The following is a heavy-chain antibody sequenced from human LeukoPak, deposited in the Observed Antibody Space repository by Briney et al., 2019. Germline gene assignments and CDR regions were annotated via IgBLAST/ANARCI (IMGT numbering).Heavy chain of an antibody. CDR2: ISSSSSYI. V-gene: IGHV3-21*01. Sequence: GGSLRLSCAASGFTFSSYSMNWVRQAPGKGLEWVSSISSSSSYIYYADSVKGRFTISRDIAKNSLYLRMNSLRAEDTAVYYCARVQYSSSAIDYWGQGTLVTVSS. J-gene: IGHJ4*02. D-gene: IGHD6-6*01. CDR3: ARVQYSSSAIDY. CDR1: GFTFSSYS.